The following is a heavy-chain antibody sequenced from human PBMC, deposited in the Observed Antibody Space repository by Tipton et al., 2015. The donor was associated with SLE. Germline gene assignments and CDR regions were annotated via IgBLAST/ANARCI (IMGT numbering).Heavy chain of an antibody. Sequence: SLRLSCAASGFTFSSYWMSWVRQAPGKGLEWVANIKQDGSEKYYVDSVKGRFTISRDNAKNSLYLQMNSLRAEDTAVYYCVKDLVYSSGWDSDYWGQGTLVTVSS. CDR3: VKDLVYSSGWDSDY. CDR1: GFTFSSYW. CDR2: IKQDGSEK. D-gene: IGHD6-19*01. J-gene: IGHJ4*02. V-gene: IGHV3-7*01.